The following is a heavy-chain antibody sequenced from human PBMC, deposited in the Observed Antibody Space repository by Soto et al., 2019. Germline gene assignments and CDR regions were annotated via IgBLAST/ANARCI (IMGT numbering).Heavy chain of an antibody. CDR2: IYYSGST. Sequence: PSETLSLTCTVSGGSISSGGYYWSWIRQHPGKGQEWIGYIYYSGSTYYNPSLKSRVTISVDTSKNQFSLKLSSVTAADTAVYYCASLPDYYDSTGHYGMDVWGQGTTVTVSS. J-gene: IGHJ6*02. CDR3: ASLPDYYDSTGHYGMDV. V-gene: IGHV4-31*03. D-gene: IGHD3-22*01. CDR1: GGSISSGGYY.